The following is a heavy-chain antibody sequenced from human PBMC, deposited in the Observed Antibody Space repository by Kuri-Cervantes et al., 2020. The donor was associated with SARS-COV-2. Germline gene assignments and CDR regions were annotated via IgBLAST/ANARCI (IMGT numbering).Heavy chain of an antibody. CDR3: ARHLNSVTIFGVVSNWFDP. D-gene: IGHD3-3*01. CDR1: GGSISSSSYY. V-gene: IGHV4-39*01. Sequence: SETLSLTCTVSGGSISSSSYYWGWIRQPPGKGLEWIGSIYYSGSTYYNPSLKSRVTIYVDTSKNQFPLKLSSVTAADTAVYYCARHLNSVTIFGVVSNWFDPWGQGTLVTVSS. CDR2: IYYSGST. J-gene: IGHJ5*02.